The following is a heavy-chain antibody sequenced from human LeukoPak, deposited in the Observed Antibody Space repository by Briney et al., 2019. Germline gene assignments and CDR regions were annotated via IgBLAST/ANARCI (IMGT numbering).Heavy chain of an antibody. CDR2: IYYSGST. V-gene: IGHV4-30-4*01. CDR1: GGSIGSGDYY. Sequence: PSETLSLTCTVSGGSIGSGDYYWSWIRQPPGKGMEWIGYIYYSGSTYYNPSLKSRVTISVDTSKNQFSLKLSSVTAADTAVYYCARATIGYCSSTSCDWNWFDPWGQGTLVTVSS. D-gene: IGHD2-2*01. J-gene: IGHJ5*02. CDR3: ARATIGYCSSTSCDWNWFDP.